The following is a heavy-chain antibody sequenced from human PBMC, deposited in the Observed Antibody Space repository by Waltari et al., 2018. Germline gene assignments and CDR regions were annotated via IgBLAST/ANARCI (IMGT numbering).Heavy chain of an antibody. V-gene: IGHV4-34*01. CDR1: GGSFSGYY. D-gene: IGHD6-19*01. J-gene: IGHJ4*02. CDR2: INHSGST. Sequence: QVQLQQWGAGLLKPSETLSLTCAVYGGSFSGYYWSWIRQPPGKGLEWIGEINHSGSTNYNPSLKSRVTISVDTSKNQFSLKLSSVTAADTVVYYCAQQSDHSSGWDWGQGTLVTVSS. CDR3: AQQSDHSSGWD.